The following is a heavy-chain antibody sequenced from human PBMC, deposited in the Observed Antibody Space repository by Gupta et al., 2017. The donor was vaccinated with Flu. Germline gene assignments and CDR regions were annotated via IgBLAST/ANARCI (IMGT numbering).Heavy chain of an antibody. D-gene: IGHD6-13*01. Sequence: QLQLQESGPGLVKPSETLSLTCTVSGGYISRGSYFWGWIRQPPGKGRDWIGSIYYSVSTYDAPSLKSRVTISVDTSKNQFSLRLNSGTATDTAVYYCARLGYSSSWVDSWGQGTLVTVSS. CDR1: GGYISRGSYF. V-gene: IGHV4-39*01. CDR2: IYYSVST. J-gene: IGHJ4*02. CDR3: ARLGYSSSWVDS.